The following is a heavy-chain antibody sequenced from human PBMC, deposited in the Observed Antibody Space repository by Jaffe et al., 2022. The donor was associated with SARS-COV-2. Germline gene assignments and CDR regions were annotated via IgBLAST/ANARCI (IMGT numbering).Heavy chain of an antibody. CDR1: GGSLASGGSY. Sequence: QLQLQESGPRMVTASRTLTLTCTVSGGSLASGGSYWGWIRQRPGKGLEWLGYIYFSGSAYYNPSLKNRLDISLGTSEHQFSLTLESVTAADTAVYYCARGFSDKEGYNSGCDVWGQGTLVSVSS. V-gene: IGHV4-31*03. CDR3: ARGFSDKEGYNSGCDV. CDR2: IYFSGSA. J-gene: IGHJ4*02. D-gene: IGHD5-12*01.